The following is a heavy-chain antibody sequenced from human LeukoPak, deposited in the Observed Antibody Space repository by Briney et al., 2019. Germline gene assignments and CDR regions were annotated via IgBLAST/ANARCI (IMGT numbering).Heavy chain of an antibody. CDR2: INHSGST. CDR3: ASYSSGWPYYFDY. V-gene: IGHV4-34*01. Sequence: SETLSLTCTVSGGSISSYYWSWIRQPPGKGLEWIGEINHSGSTNYNPSLKSRVTISVDTSKNQFSLKLSSVTAADTAVYYCASYSSGWPYYFDYWGQGTLVTVSS. CDR1: GGSISSYY. D-gene: IGHD6-19*01. J-gene: IGHJ4*02.